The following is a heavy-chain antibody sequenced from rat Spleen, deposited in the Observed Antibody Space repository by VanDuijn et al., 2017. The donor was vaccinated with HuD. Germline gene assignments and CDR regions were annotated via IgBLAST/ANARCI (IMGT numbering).Heavy chain of an antibody. J-gene: IGHJ2*01. Sequence: VQLVESGGGLVQPGRSLKLSCADSGFTFSDYYMAWVRPGTTKGREWVATISYDGSRTYVRVSVKGRFTISRDNAKTTLYLQMNSLRSEDTATYYCTRGEEAIGGYWGQGVMVTVSS. CDR2: ISYDGSRT. CDR3: TRGEEAIGGY. D-gene: IGHD1-11*01. CDR1: GFTFSDYY. V-gene: IGHV5-29*01.